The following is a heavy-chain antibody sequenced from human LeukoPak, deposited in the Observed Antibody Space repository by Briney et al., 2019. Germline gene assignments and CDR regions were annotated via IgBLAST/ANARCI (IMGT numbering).Heavy chain of an antibody. CDR2: ISSSSSTI. V-gene: IGHV3-48*01. D-gene: IGHD3-10*01. J-gene: IGHJ4*02. CDR1: GFTFSSYS. CDR3: AKGMRVRGVICFDY. Sequence: GGSLRLSCAASGFTFSSYSMNWVRQAPGKGLEGVSYISSSSSTIYYADSVKGRFTISRDNSKNTLYLQMNSLRAEDTAVYYCAKGMRVRGVICFDYWGQGTLVTVSS.